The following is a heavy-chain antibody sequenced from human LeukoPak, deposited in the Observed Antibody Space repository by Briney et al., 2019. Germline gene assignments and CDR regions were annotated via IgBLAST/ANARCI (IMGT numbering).Heavy chain of an antibody. CDR1: GFTFTSYW. Sequence: AGGSLRLSCAASGFTFTSYWMHWVRQAPGKGLEWVSAISGSGGSTYYADSVKGRFTISRDNSKNTLYLQMNSLRAEDTAVYYCAKWGGPSIMAAHFDYWGQGTLVTVSS. J-gene: IGHJ4*02. D-gene: IGHD5-12*01. V-gene: IGHV3-23*01. CDR2: ISGSGGST. CDR3: AKWGGPSIMAAHFDY.